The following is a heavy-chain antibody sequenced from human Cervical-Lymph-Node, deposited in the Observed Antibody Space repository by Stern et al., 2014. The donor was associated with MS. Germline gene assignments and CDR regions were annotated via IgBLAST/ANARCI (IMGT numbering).Heavy chain of an antibody. Sequence: QVTLKESGPTLVKPTQTLTLTCTFSGFSLNTLGVGVGWIRQPPGKALEWLAVIYWDDDKRYSPSLQSRLTITKDTLKKQVGLTRTIRSFVATPNYYCTHVFLVLGEFSPPPIASWGQGALVTVSS. CDR1: GFSLNTLGVG. CDR3: THVFLVLGEFSPPPIAS. D-gene: IGHD3-16*02. V-gene: IGHV2-5*02. CDR2: IYWDDDK. J-gene: IGHJ5*02.